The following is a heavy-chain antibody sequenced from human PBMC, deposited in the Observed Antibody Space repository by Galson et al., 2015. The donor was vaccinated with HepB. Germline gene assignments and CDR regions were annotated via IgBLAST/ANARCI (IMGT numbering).Heavy chain of an antibody. J-gene: IGHJ3*02. CDR1: GFTFSGSA. V-gene: IGHV3-73*01. D-gene: IGHD6-19*01. CDR3: TRRSVYSSGWSDAFDI. CDR2: IRSKANSYAT. Sequence: SLRLSCAASGFTFSGSAMHWVRQASGKGLEWVGRIRSKANSYATAYAASVKGRFTISRDDSKNTAYLQMNSLKTEDTAVYYCTRRSVYSSGWSDAFDIWGQGTMVTVSS.